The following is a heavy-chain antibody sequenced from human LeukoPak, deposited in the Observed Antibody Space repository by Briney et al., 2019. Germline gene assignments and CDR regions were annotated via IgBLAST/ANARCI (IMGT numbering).Heavy chain of an antibody. V-gene: IGHV5-51*01. J-gene: IGHJ4*02. Sequence: GESLKISCKGSGYSFTSYWIGWVRQMPGKGLEWMGIIYPGDSDTRYSPSFQGQVTISADKSISTAYLQWSSLKASDTAMYYCARQGGPYYDILTGYYWDAFDIWGQGTLVTVSS. CDR1: GYSFTSYW. CDR3: ARQGGPYYDILTGYYWDAFDI. CDR2: IYPGDSDT. D-gene: IGHD3-9*01.